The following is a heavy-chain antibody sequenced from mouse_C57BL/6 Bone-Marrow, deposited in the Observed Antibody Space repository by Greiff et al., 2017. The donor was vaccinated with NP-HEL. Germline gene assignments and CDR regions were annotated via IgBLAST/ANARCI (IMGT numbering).Heavy chain of an antibody. CDR1: GYTFTSYW. Sequence: VQLQQPGAELVKPGASVKLSCKASGYTFTSYWMHWVKQRPGQGLEWIGMIHPNSGSTNYNEKFKSQSTLTVDKSSSTAYMQLSSLTSEDSAVYYCARRDGYYVGYAMDYWGQGTSVTVSS. V-gene: IGHV1-64*01. D-gene: IGHD2-3*01. J-gene: IGHJ4*01. CDR2: IHPNSGST. CDR3: ARRDGYYVGYAMDY.